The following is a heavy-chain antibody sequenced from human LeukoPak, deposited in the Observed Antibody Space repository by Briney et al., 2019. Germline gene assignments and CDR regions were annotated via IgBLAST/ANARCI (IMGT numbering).Heavy chain of an antibody. Sequence: GGSLRLSCAPSGFTFSSYSMNWVPEALGKGREWVSSISSSSSYIYYADSVKGRFTISRDTATNSLYLQMNSLRAEDTAVYYCARDGGGYCSSTSCYNEDYYYYYGMDVWGQGTTVTVSS. J-gene: IGHJ6*02. CDR3: ARDGGGYCSSTSCYNEDYYYYYGMDV. D-gene: IGHD2-2*02. CDR1: GFTFSSYS. V-gene: IGHV3-21*01. CDR2: ISSSSSYI.